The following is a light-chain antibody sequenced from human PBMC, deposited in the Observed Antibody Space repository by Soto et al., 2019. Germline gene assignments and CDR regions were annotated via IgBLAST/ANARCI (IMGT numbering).Light chain of an antibody. J-gene: IGKJ4*01. CDR1: QDISSY. Sequence: IQLTQSPSSLSASVGDRVTITCRASQDISSYLAWYQQTPGKAPKLLIYAASTLQSGVPSRFSGSGSGTDFTLTISSLQPEDFATYYCQQLNSYPLTFGGGTKVDIK. CDR2: AAS. CDR3: QQLNSYPLT. V-gene: IGKV1-9*01.